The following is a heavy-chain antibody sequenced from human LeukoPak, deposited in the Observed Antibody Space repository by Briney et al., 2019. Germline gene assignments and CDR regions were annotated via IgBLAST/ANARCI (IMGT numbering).Heavy chain of an antibody. J-gene: IGHJ4*02. Sequence: GGSLRLSCAASGFTFSSYWMHWVRQSPGKGLVWVSGINSDGSSTSYADSVKGRFTISRDNTKNTVYLQMNSLRAEDTAVYHCATSRTFDYWGQGTLVTVSS. CDR2: INSDGSST. CDR3: ATSRTFDY. V-gene: IGHV3-74*01. CDR1: GFTFSSYW.